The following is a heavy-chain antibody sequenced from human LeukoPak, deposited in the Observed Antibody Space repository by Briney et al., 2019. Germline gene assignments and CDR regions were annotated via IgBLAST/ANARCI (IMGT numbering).Heavy chain of an antibody. J-gene: IGHJ5*02. CDR2: IYGSGST. Sequence: SETLSLTCTVSGGSISSYYWSWIRQPPGKGLEWIGHIYGSGSTNYSPSLKSRVTLSVDTSKNQFSLKLSSVTAADTAVYYCTREGTSGTHLYWFDPWGQGTLVTVSS. CDR1: GGSISSYY. V-gene: IGHV4-59*01. CDR3: TREGTSGTHLYWFDP. D-gene: IGHD1-1*01.